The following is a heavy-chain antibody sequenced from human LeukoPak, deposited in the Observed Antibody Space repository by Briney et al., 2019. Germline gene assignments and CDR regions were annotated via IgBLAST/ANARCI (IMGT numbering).Heavy chain of an antibody. CDR2: IYHSGST. CDR1: GYSISSGYY. V-gene: IGHV4-38-2*01. CDR3: ARWRGDIVVVPAAMHWFDP. Sequence: SETLSLTCAVSGYSISSGYYWGWIRQPPGQGLEWIGSIYHSGSTYYNPSLKSRVTISVDTSKNQFSLKLSSVTAADTAVYYCARWRGDIVVVPAAMHWFDPWGQGTLVTVSS. D-gene: IGHD2-2*01. J-gene: IGHJ5*02.